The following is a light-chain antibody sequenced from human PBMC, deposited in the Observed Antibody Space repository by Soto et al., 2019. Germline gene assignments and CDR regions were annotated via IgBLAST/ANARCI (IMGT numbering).Light chain of an antibody. V-gene: IGKV3-20*01. CDR1: QSVSSSS. CDR2: GAS. Sequence: EIVLTQSPGTLSLSPGERATLSCRASQSVSSSSLAWYQQKPGQAPRLLIYGASNRATGIPDRFSGSGSGTDFTLTISRLEPEDFAVYYCPQYGNSPWTLGQGTKVEI. CDR3: PQYGNSPWT. J-gene: IGKJ1*01.